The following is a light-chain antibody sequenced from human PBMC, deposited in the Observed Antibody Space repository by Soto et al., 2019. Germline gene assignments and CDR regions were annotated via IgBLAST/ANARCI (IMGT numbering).Light chain of an antibody. CDR3: QPYSRWPRT. V-gene: IGKV3-15*01. J-gene: IGKJ1*01. CDR1: QSVSSG. Sequence: EIVMTQSPATLSVSPGERATLSCRASQSVSSGLAWYQQKPGQAPRLLIYGASTRATGISARFSGSGSGTESILTLSSLQSEDFAVCYCQPYSRWPRTFGRGTKVEMK. CDR2: GAS.